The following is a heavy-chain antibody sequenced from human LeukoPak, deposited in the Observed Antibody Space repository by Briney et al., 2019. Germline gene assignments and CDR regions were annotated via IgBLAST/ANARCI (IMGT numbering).Heavy chain of an antibody. D-gene: IGHD1-26*01. CDR3: AKGGTYSWDAIDV. V-gene: IGHV3-74*01. CDR2: INSDGSIT. J-gene: IGHJ3*01. CDR1: GLSFSSHW. Sequence: PGGSLGLSCAASGLSFSSHWRHWVPPAPGQGLVWLSSINSDGSITPCADAVKGRFTISRDNARDTWHLQMNSLRVDDSALYFCAKGGTYSWDAIDVWGQGTVVTV.